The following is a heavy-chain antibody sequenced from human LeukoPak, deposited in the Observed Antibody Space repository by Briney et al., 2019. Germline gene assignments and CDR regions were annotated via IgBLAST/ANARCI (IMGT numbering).Heavy chain of an antibody. CDR1: GFTFDDYA. CDR2: ISWNSGSI. D-gene: IGHD6-19*01. J-gene: IGHJ4*02. Sequence: PGRSLRLSCAAPGFTFDDYAMHWVRQAPGKGLEWVSGISWNSGSIGYADSVKGRFTISRDNAKNSLYLQMNSLRAEDTALYYCAKESHSSGWRGYYFDYWGQGTLVTVSS. V-gene: IGHV3-9*01. CDR3: AKESHSSGWRGYYFDY.